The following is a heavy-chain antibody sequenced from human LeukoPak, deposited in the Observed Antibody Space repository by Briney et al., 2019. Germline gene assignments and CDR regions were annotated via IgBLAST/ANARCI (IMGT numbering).Heavy chain of an antibody. CDR1: GFTFSSYS. V-gene: IGHV3-48*01. J-gene: IGHJ5*02. Sequence: GGSLRLSCAASGFTFSSYSMNWVRQAPGKGLEWVSYISSSSSTIYYADSVKGRFTISRDNAKNSLYLQMNSLRAEDTAVYYCARDGSGYSSSWYHQKNWFDPWGQGTLVTVSS. CDR2: ISSSSSTI. CDR3: ARDGSGYSSSWYHQKNWFDP. D-gene: IGHD6-13*01.